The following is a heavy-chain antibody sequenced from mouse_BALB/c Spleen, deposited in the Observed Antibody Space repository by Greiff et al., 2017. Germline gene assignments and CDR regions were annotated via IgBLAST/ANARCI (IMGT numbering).Heavy chain of an antibody. CDR3: ASHYYGGSYAWLAY. CDR1: GFSLTGYG. V-gene: IGHV2-6-7*01. CDR2: IWGDGST. Sequence: VMLVESGPGLVAPSQSLSITCTVSGFSLTGYGVNWVRQPPGKGLEWLGMIWGDGSTDYNSALKSRLSISKDNSKSQVFLKMNSLQTDDTARYYCASHYYGGSYAWLAYWGQGTLVTVSA. J-gene: IGHJ3*01. D-gene: IGHD1-1*01.